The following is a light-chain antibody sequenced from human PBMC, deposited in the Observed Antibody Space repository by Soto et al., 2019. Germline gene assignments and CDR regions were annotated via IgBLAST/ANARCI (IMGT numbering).Light chain of an antibody. CDR2: KAS. V-gene: IGKV1-5*03. Sequence: DIPMTQSPSTLSASVGDRVTITCRASQSISSWLAWYQQKPGKAPKLLIYKASSLESGVPSRFSGSGSGTEFTLTISSLQPDDFATYYCQQYNSYSSFFGPGTKVDIK. CDR1: QSISSW. J-gene: IGKJ3*01. CDR3: QQYNSYSSF.